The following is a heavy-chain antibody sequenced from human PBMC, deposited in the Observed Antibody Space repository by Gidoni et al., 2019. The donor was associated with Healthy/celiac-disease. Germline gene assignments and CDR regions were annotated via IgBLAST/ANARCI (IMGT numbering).Heavy chain of an antibody. J-gene: IGHJ4*02. CDR2: ISSSSSYI. V-gene: IGHV3-21*01. D-gene: IGHD3-3*01. CDR3: ARGTHYDFWSGYSGSV. CDR1: GFTFRIYS. Sequence: EVQLVESGGGLVKPGGSLRLSCPASGFTFRIYSMNWVRQAPGKGLEWVSSISSSSSYIYYADSVKGRFTISRDNAKNSLYLQMNSLRAEDTAVYYCARGTHYDFWSGYSGSVWGQGTLVTVSS.